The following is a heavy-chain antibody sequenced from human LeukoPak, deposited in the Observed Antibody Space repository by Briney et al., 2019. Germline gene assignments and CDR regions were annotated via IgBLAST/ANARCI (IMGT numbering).Heavy chain of an antibody. Sequence: VASVKVSCTAFGYTFTSYYMHWVRQAPGQGLEWMGIINPSGGSTSYAQKFQGRVTMTRDTSTSTVYMELSSLRSEDTAVYYCAVDYGSGRPTDYWGQGTLVTVSS. CDR3: AVDYGSGRPTDY. J-gene: IGHJ4*02. D-gene: IGHD3-10*01. CDR1: GYTFTSYY. V-gene: IGHV1-46*01. CDR2: INPSGGST.